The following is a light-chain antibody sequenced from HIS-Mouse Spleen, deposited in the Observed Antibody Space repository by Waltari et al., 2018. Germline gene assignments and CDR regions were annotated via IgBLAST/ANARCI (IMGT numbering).Light chain of an antibody. CDR3: CSYAGSYTGV. CDR1: SSDVGGYNY. V-gene: IGLV2-11*01. CDR2: DVS. J-gene: IGLJ1*01. Sequence: QSALTQPGSVSGSPGQSVTISCTGTSSDVGGYNYVPWYQQHPGKAHKLMIYDVSKRPSGVPDRFSGSKSGNTASLTISGLQAEDEADYYCCSYAGSYTGVFGTGTKVTVL.